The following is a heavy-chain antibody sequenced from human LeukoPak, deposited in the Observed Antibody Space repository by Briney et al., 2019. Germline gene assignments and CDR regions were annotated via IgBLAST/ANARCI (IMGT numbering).Heavy chain of an antibody. CDR1: GFIFSDYY. J-gene: IGHJ4*02. CDR2: ISSGGTTI. V-gene: IGHV3-11*04. CDR3: ARDSLSGSGSYYINYYFDY. Sequence: GGSLRLSCAASGFIFSDYYMSWIRQAPGKGLEWLSFISSGGTTIYYADSVKGRFTISRDNAKNSLYLQMNSLRAEDTAVYYCARDSLSGSGSYYINYYFDYWGQGTLVTVSS. D-gene: IGHD3-10*01.